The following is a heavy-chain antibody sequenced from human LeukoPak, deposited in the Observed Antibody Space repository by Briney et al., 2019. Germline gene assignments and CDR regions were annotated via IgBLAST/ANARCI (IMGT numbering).Heavy chain of an antibody. D-gene: IGHD2-2*01. V-gene: IGHV1-46*01. CDR1: GYTFTSYY. CDR3: ARGAMRGPFDY. CDR2: INPSGGST. Sequence: ASVKVSCKASGYTFTSYYMHWVRPAPGQGLEWMGIINPSGGSTSYAQKFQGRVTMTRDTSTSTVYMELISLRSEDTAVYYCARGAMRGPFDYWGQGTLVTVSS. J-gene: IGHJ4*02.